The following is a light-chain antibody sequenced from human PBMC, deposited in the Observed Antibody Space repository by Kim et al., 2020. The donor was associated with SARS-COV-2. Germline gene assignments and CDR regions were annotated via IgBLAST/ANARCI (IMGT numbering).Light chain of an antibody. Sequence: VALGQTVSNKCQGDRLRSYYATWYQQKPGQAPILVIYGKNNRPSGIPDRFSGSSSGNTASLTITGTQAGDEADYYCNSRDSNDNVVFGGGTKLTVL. CDR3: NSRDSNDNVV. V-gene: IGLV3-19*01. J-gene: IGLJ2*01. CDR2: GKN. CDR1: RLRSYY.